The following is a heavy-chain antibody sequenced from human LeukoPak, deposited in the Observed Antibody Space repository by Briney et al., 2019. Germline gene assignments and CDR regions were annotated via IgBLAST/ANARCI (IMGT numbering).Heavy chain of an antibody. CDR1: GFTFSSYW. Sequence: PGGSLRLSCAASGFTFSSYWMSWVRQAPGKGLEWVANIKQDGSEKYYVDSVKGRFTISRDNAKNSLYLQMNSLRPEDTAVYYCARGGAYDSLDAFDMWGQGTMVSVYS. J-gene: IGHJ3*02. CDR2: IKQDGSEK. CDR3: ARGGAYDSLDAFDM. V-gene: IGHV3-7*01. D-gene: IGHD5-12*01.